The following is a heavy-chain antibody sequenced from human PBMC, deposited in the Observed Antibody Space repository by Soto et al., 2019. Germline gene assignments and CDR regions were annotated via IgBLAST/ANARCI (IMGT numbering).Heavy chain of an antibody. D-gene: IGHD4-4*01. CDR1: GFTFSSYA. Sequence: QVQLVESGGGVVQPGRSLRLSCAASGFTFSSYAMHWVRQAPGKGLEWVAVISYDGSNKYSADSVQGRFTISRDNSKSTLYLQMNSLGAEDTAVYYCARDSVTSFDYWGQGTLVTVAS. CDR2: ISYDGSNK. V-gene: IGHV3-30-3*01. J-gene: IGHJ4*02. CDR3: ARDSVTSFDY.